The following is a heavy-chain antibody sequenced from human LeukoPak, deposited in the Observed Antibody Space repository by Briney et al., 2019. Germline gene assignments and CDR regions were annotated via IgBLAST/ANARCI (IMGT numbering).Heavy chain of an antibody. CDR2: IYYSGST. V-gene: IGHV4-31*03. J-gene: IGHJ3*02. D-gene: IGHD3-22*01. Sequence: SETLSLTCTVSGGSISSGGSYWSWIRQHPGTGLEWIGYIYYSGSTYYNPSLKSRVTISVDTSKNQFSLKLSSVTAADTAVYYCARDRRDVTYYYDSSGYRPPDAFDIWGQGTMVTVSS. CDR3: ARDRRDVTYYYDSSGYRPPDAFDI. CDR1: GGSISSGGSY.